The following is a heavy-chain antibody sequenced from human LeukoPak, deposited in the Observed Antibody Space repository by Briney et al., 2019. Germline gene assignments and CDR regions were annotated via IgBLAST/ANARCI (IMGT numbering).Heavy chain of an antibody. CDR2: IIPIFGTA. D-gene: IGHD2-21*02. CDR1: GGTFSSYA. J-gene: IGHJ4*02. V-gene: IGHV1-69*13. Sequence: SVKVSCKASGGTFSSYAISWVRQAPGQGLEWMGGIIPIFGTANYAQKFQGRVTITADESTSTAYMELSSLRSEDTAVYYCARARKAYCGGDCYDDFDYWGQGTLVTVSS. CDR3: ARARKAYCGGDCYDDFDY.